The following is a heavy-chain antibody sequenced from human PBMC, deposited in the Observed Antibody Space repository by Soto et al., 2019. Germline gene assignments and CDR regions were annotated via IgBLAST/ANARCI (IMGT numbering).Heavy chain of an antibody. CDR3: ARSGGLDRDFNY. CDR1: GGTFSSDS. D-gene: IGHD2-15*01. V-gene: IGHV1-69*12. J-gene: IGHJ4*02. CDR2: IIPMFDTP. Sequence: QVQLVQSGAEVKKPXXXXKVSCKASGGTFSSDSFSWVRQAPGQGLEWMGGIIPMFDTPIYAQKFQDRVTITADESTSTAYMQLSSLRSGDTAVYYCARSGGLDRDFNYWGQGSLVTVSS.